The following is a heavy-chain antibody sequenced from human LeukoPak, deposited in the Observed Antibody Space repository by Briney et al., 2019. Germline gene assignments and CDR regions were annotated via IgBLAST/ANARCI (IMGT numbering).Heavy chain of an antibody. J-gene: IGHJ3*02. V-gene: IGHV3-21*01. CDR1: GFTFSSYS. D-gene: IGHD3-16*01. CDR3: ARWGRDLDAFDI. CDR2: ISSSSSYI. Sequence: GGSLRLSCAASGFTFSSYSMNWVRQAPGKGLEWVSSISSSSSYIYYTDSVRGRFTISRDNSKNTLYLQMNSLRAEDTAVYYCARWGRDLDAFDIWGQGTMVTVSS.